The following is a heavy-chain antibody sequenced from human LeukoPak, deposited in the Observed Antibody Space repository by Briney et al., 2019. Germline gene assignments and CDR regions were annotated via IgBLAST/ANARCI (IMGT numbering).Heavy chain of an antibody. CDR1: GGSFSGYY. J-gene: IGHJ4*02. V-gene: IGHV4-34*01. CDR2: INHSGST. CDR3: ARGYPREYSSSHGDDFDY. Sequence: SSETLSLTCAVYGGSFSGYYWSWIRQPPGEGLEWIGEINHSGSTNYNPSLKSRVTISVDTSKNQFSLKLSSVTAADTAVYYCARGYPREYSSSHGDDFDYWGQGTLVTVSS. D-gene: IGHD6-6*01.